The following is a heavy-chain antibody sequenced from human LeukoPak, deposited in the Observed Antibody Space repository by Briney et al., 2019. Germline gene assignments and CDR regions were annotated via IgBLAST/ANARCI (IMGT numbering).Heavy chain of an antibody. CDR1: GGSISGHY. D-gene: IGHD5-12*01. CDR3: ARRGYSAYDYDY. Sequence: PSETLSLTCTVSGGSISGHYWNWIRQLPGKGLEWIGYIYYSGSTNYNPSLKSRVTISVDTSKNQFSLKLTSVTAADTAVYYCARRGYSAYDYDYWGQGTLVTVSS. V-gene: IGHV4-59*08. CDR2: IYYSGST. J-gene: IGHJ4*02.